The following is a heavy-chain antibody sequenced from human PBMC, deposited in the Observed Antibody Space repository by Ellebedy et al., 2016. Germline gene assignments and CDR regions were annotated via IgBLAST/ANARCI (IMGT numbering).Heavy chain of an antibody. J-gene: IGHJ4*02. CDR1: GFTFNIAG. D-gene: IGHD3-3*01. Sequence: GGSLRLSXAASGFTFNIAGMTWVRQAPGKGLEWVGTIVFSGTAAYYSDSVKGRFIISRDNAKNSLFLQMNSLRVEDMAVYYCARDGSEWSRDYWGQGTLATVSS. CDR3: ARDGSEWSRDY. CDR2: IVFSGTAA. V-gene: IGHV3-21*01.